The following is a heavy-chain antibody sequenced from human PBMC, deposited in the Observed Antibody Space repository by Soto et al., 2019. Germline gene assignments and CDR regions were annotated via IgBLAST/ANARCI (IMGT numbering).Heavy chain of an antibody. CDR3: ARSAYCSSTSCYGFDY. Sequence: GESLKISCKGSGYSFTSYWIGWVRQMPGKGLEWMGIIYPGDSDTRYSPSFQGQVTISADKSISTAYLQWSSLKASDTAMYYCARSAYCSSTSCYGFDYWGQGTLVTVSS. J-gene: IGHJ4*02. V-gene: IGHV5-51*01. CDR2: IYPGDSDT. D-gene: IGHD2-2*01. CDR1: GYSFTSYW.